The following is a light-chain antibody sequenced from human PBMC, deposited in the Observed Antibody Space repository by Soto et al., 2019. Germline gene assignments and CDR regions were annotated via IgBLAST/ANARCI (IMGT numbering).Light chain of an antibody. CDR2: STN. CDR1: SGSVSTSYY. CDR3: VLYMGSGISV. J-gene: IGLJ3*02. V-gene: IGLV8-61*01. Sequence: QTVVTQEPLFSVSPGGTVTLTCGLSSGSVSTSYYASWYQQTPGQAPRTLIYSTNTRSSGVPDRFSGSILGNKAALTITGAQADDESDYYCVLYMGSGISVFGGGTKLTVL.